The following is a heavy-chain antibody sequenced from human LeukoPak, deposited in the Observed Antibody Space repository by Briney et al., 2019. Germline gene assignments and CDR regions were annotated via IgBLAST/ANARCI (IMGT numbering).Heavy chain of an antibody. CDR1: GGSISSYY. V-gene: IGHV4-4*07. J-gene: IGHJ4*02. D-gene: IGHD6-19*01. CDR2: IYTSGST. CDR3: ARDSEQWLTIDY. Sequence: KASETLSLTCTVSGGSISSYYWSWIRQPAGKGLEWIGRIYTSGSTNYNPSLKSRVAMSVDTSKNQFSLKLSSVTAADTAVYYCARDSEQWLTIDYWGQGTLVTVSS.